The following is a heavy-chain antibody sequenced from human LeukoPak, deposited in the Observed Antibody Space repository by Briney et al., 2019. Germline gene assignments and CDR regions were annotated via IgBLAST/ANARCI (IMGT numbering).Heavy chain of an antibody. V-gene: IGHV3-7*01. CDR2: IKQDGSEK. CDR1: GIIITSYW. J-gene: IGHJ5*02. D-gene: IGHD3-16*01. Sequence: GGSLRLSCAASGIIITSYWMSWVRQTPGKGLEWVANIKQDGSEKNYVDSVKGRFTTFRDNARNSLYLQMNSLRAEDTAVYYCASHSYGYNHWGQGTLVIVSS. CDR3: ASHSYGYNH.